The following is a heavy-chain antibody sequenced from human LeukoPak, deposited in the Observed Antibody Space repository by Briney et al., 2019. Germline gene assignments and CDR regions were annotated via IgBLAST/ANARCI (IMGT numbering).Heavy chain of an antibody. D-gene: IGHD4-17*01. J-gene: IGHJ1*01. CDR1: GFTFSSYS. CDR3: ARDPYGDGYFQH. CDR2: ISSSSSYI. Sequence: GGSLRLSCAASGFTFSSYSMNWVRQAPGKGLEWVSSISSSSSYIYYADSVKGRFTISRDNAKNSLYLQMNSLRAEDTAVYYCARDPYGDGYFQHWGQGTLVTVSS. V-gene: IGHV3-21*01.